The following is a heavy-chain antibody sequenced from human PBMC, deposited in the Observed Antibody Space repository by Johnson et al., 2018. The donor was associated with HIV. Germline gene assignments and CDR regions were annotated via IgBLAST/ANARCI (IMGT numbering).Heavy chain of an antibody. D-gene: IGHD6-13*01. CDR3: ARVSQQQGGVYDAFDI. Sequence: VQLVESGGGVVQPGRSLRLSCAASGFIFSSYAMHWVRQAPGKGLEWVAGISYDGSDKYYADSLKARFTISRDNSKNTLYLQMNSLRAEDTAVYYCARVSQQQGGVYDAFDIWGQGTMVTVSS. J-gene: IGHJ3*02. CDR1: GFIFSSYA. V-gene: IGHV3-30*04. CDR2: ISYDGSDK.